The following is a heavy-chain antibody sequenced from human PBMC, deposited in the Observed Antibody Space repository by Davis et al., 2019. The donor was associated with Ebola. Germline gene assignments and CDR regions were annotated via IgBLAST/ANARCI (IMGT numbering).Heavy chain of an antibody. CDR1: GFVFRNYV. Sequence: GGSLRLSCAASGFVFRNYVMSWVRQAPGKGLEWIAYVGRSGDVKYYADSVKGRFTISRNNAQKSLFLQMSGLRLEDTAVYYCVRGFDSWGQGTLVTVSS. V-gene: IGHV3-11*01. J-gene: IGHJ4*02. CDR2: VGRSGDVK. CDR3: VRGFDS.